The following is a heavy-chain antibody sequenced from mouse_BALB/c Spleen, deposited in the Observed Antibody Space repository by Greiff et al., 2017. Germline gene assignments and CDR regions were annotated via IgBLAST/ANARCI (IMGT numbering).Heavy chain of an antibody. CDR2: ISNGGST. Sequence: DVQLVESGGDLVKPGGSLKLSCAASGFTFSSYGMSWVRQTPDKRLEWVATISNGGSTYYPDSVKGRFTISRDNAKNTLYLQMSSLKSEDTAMYYCARDEDYGSSYGYFDYWGQGTTLTVSS. CDR1: GFTFSSYG. J-gene: IGHJ2*01. V-gene: IGHV5-6-3*01. CDR3: ARDEDYGSSYGYFDY. D-gene: IGHD1-1*01.